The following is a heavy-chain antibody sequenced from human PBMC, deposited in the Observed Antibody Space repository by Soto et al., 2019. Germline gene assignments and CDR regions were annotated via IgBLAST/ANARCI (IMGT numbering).Heavy chain of an antibody. CDR2: INPNSGGT. CDR1: GYTVTGYY. J-gene: IGHJ6*02. D-gene: IGHD7-27*01. V-gene: IGHV1-2*04. CDR3: ARDELGTGYYYYYGMDV. Sequence: GDSGQVAGKASGYTVTGYYMQWVRQAPGQGLEWMGWINPNSGGTNYAQKFQGWVTMTRDTSISTAYMELSRLRSDDTAVYYCARDELGTGYYYYYGMDVWGQGTTVTLSS.